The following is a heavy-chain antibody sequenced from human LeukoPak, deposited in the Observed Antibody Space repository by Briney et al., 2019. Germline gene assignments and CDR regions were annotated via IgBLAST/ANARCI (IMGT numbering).Heavy chain of an antibody. CDR3: AGDYSSQRGYSFNFDY. CDR1: GYTFTGYS. Sequence: GASVKVSCKTSGYTFTGYSMHWVRQAPGQGLEWMGWINPDSGGTNYAQKFQGRVTMTRDTSIRTAYMELSRLRSDDTAVYYCAGDYSSQRGYSFNFDYWGQGTLVTVSS. J-gene: IGHJ4*02. V-gene: IGHV1-2*02. D-gene: IGHD5-18*01. CDR2: INPDSGGT.